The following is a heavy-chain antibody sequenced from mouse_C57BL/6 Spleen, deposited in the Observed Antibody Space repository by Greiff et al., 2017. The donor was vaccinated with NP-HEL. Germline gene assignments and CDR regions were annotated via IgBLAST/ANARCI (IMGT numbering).Heavy chain of an antibody. D-gene: IGHD4-1*01. V-gene: IGHV14-4*01. CDR2: IDPENGDT. CDR1: GFNIKDDY. J-gene: IGHJ1*03. CDR3: ARNWDGYFDV. Sequence: VQLQQSGAELVRPGASVKLSCTASGFNIKDDYMHWVKQRPEQGLEWIGWIDPENGDTESASKFQGKATITADTSSNTAYMQLSSLTSEDSAVYYCARNWDGYFDVWGTGTTVTVSS.